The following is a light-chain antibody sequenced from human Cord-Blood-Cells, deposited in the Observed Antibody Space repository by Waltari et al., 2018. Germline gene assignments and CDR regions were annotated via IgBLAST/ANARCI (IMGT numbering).Light chain of an antibody. Sequence: QSALTQPASVSGSPGQSLTISCTGTSSDVGGYNYVSWYQQHPGKAPKLMIYDVSNRPSGVSNRFSGSKSGNTASLTISGLHAEDEADYYCSSYTSSSTLGVVFGGGTKLTVL. V-gene: IGLV2-14*01. J-gene: IGLJ2*01. CDR2: DVS. CDR1: SSDVGGYNY. CDR3: SSYTSSSTLGVV.